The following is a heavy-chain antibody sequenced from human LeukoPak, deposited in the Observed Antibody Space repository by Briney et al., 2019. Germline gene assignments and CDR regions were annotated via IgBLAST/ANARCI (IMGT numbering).Heavy chain of an antibody. CDR1: GGSISSSSYY. Sequence: SETLSLTCTVSGGSISSSSYYWGWIRQPPGKGLEWTGSSYYSGSTYYNPSLKSRVTISVDTSKNQFSLKLSSVNAADTDVYYCARVSGITMIGVVQSDGFDIWGQGTMVSVSS. CDR2: SYYSGST. D-gene: IGHD3-22*01. J-gene: IGHJ3*02. V-gene: IGHV4-39*07. CDR3: ARVSGITMIGVVQSDGFDI.